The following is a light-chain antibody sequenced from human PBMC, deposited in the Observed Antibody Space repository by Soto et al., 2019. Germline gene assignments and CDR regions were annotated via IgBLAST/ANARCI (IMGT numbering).Light chain of an antibody. Sequence: AIQMTQSPSSLSASVGDRVTITCRASQAIGSELGWYQQRPGKAPKALIYGASNLQGGVPSRFSGSGFGTDFTLTISSMQPEDFATYYYLQDSNYPRTFGQGTKVES. J-gene: IGKJ1*01. CDR3: LQDSNYPRT. CDR1: QAIGSE. CDR2: GAS. V-gene: IGKV1-6*01.